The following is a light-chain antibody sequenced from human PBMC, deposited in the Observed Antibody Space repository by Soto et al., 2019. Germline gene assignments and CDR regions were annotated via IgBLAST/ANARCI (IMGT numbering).Light chain of an antibody. Sequence: QAVVTQEPSLTVSPGGTVTLTCGSSTGPVTSGHYPYWFQQKPGQAPRTLIYDTSNKHSWTPARFSGSLLGGKAALTLSGAQPEDEAEYYCLLSYSGAHVVFGGGTKGTVL. CDR1: TGPVTSGHY. CDR2: DTS. V-gene: IGLV7-46*01. CDR3: LLSYSGAHVV. J-gene: IGLJ2*01.